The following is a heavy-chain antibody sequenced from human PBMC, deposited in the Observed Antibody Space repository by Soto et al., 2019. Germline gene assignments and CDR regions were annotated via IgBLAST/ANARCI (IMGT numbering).Heavy chain of an antibody. CDR2: IYYSGST. J-gene: IGHJ6*02. CDR3: ARGEYYCSSTSCYREYYYYYGMDV. V-gene: IGHV4-31*03. Sequence: ASETLSLTCTVSGGSISSGGYYWSWIRQHPGKDLEWIGYIYYSGSTYYNPSLKSRGTISVDTSKNQFSLELSSVTAADTAVYYCARGEYYCSSTSCYREYYYYYGMDVWGQGTTVTVSS. CDR1: GGSISSGGYY. D-gene: IGHD2-2*02.